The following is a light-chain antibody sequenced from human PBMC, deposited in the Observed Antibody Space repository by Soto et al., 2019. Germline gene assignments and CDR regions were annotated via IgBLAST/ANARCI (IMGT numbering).Light chain of an antibody. CDR3: SSYTRSNTFI. CDR2: EVS. CDR1: SSDVGGYNY. Sequence: QSALTQPASVSGSPGQSITISCTGTSSDVGGYNYVSWYQQYPGKAPKLMIYEVSNRPSGVSNRFSGSKSGNTASLTISGLQAEDEADYYCSSYTRSNTFIFGTGTKVTV. V-gene: IGLV2-14*01. J-gene: IGLJ1*01.